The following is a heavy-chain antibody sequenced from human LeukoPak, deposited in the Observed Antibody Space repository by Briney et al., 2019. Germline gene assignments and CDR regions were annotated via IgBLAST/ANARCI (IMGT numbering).Heavy chain of an antibody. Sequence: GGSLRLSCAASGFTFSSYWMSWVRQAPGKGLEGVANIKQDGSEKYYVDSVKGRFTISRDNAKNSLYLQMNSLRAEDTAVYYCARAPCSSTSCPYYYYYYYMDVWGKGTTVTVSS. J-gene: IGHJ6*03. D-gene: IGHD2-2*01. CDR1: GFTFSSYW. CDR2: IKQDGSEK. CDR3: ARAPCSSTSCPYYYYYYYMDV. V-gene: IGHV3-7*01.